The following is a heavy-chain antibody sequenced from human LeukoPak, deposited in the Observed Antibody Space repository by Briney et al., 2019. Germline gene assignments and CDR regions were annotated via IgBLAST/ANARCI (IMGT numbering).Heavy chain of an antibody. Sequence: GGSLRLSCAASGFTFSSYAMSWVRQAPGKGLEWVSAISGSGGSTYYADSVKGRFTISRDNSKDTLYLQMNSLRAEDTAVYYCAKSRGSGRYTALDYWGQGTLVTVSS. CDR3: AKSRGSGRYTALDY. CDR1: GFTFSSYA. CDR2: ISGSGGST. D-gene: IGHD3-10*01. V-gene: IGHV3-23*01. J-gene: IGHJ4*02.